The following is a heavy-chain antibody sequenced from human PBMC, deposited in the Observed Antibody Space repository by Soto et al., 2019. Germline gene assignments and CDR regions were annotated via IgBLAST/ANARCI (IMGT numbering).Heavy chain of an antibody. J-gene: IGHJ3*02. Sequence: SVKVSCKASGGTFSSYAISWVRQAPGQGLEWMGGIIPIFGTANYAQKFQGRVTITADESTSTAYMELSSLRSEDTAVYYCARDRGRDGYNWHAFDIWGQGTMVT. CDR3: ARDRGRDGYNWHAFDI. D-gene: IGHD5-12*01. CDR2: IIPIFGTA. V-gene: IGHV1-69*13. CDR1: GGTFSSYA.